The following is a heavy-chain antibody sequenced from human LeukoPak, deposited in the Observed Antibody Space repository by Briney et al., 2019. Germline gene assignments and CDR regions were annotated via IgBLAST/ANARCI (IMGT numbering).Heavy chain of an antibody. J-gene: IGHJ4*02. CDR3: ARVDVTFGLIGDY. D-gene: IGHD2-21*02. CDR1: GYTFSSYF. V-gene: IGHV1-46*01. CDR2: INPSDGST. Sequence: ASVKVSCKASGYTFSSYFMHWVRQAPGQGLEWMGIINPSDGSTSYARELQGRVTMTRDTSTGTVYMELSGLRSEDTAVYYRARVDVTFGLIGDYWGQGTLVTVSS.